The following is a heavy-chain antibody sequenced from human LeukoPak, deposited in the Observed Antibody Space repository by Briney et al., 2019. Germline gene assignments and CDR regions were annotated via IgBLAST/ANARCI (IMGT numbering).Heavy chain of an antibody. J-gene: IGHJ5*02. CDR3: ARDPSVVPAAVNWFDP. V-gene: IGHV3-30*04. CDR1: GFTFSSYA. Sequence: GGSLRLSCAASGFTFSSYAMHWVRQAPGKGLEWVAVISYDGSNKYYADSVKGRFTISRDNSKNTLYLQMNSLRAEDTAVYYCARDPSVVPAAVNWFDPWGLGTLVTVSS. D-gene: IGHD2-2*01. CDR2: ISYDGSNK.